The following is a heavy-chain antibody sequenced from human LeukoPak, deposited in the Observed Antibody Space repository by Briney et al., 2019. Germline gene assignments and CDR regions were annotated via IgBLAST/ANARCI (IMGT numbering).Heavy chain of an antibody. CDR1: GGTFSSYA. J-gene: IGHJ3*02. CDR2: IIPIFGTA. CDR3: ARDPPVTTSPFHAFDI. D-gene: IGHD4-17*01. V-gene: IGHV1-69*06. Sequence: SVKVSCKASGGTFSSYAISWVRQAPGQGLEWMGGIIPIFGTANYAQKFQGRVTITADKSTSTAYMELSSLRSEDTAVYYCARDPPVTTSPFHAFDIWGQGTMVTASS.